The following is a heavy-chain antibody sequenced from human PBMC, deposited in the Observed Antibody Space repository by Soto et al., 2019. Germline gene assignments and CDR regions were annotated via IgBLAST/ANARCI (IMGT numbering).Heavy chain of an antibody. Sequence: PSESLSHTCTVSGGSISKSYWSWIRQSPGTGLEWIGYIYSSGSTNYNPSLKSRVTISVDTSKNQFSLKLSSLSAADTAVYYCARHSPPFFYGSGPWDVWGQGTTVTVS. J-gene: IGHJ6*02. CDR2: IYSSGST. D-gene: IGHD3-10*01. CDR3: ARHSPPFFYGSGPWDV. V-gene: IGHV4-59*08. CDR1: GGSISKSY.